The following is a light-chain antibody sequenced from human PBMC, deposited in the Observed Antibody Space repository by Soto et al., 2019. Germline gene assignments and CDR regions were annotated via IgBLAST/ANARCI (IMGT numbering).Light chain of an antibody. J-gene: IGLJ2*01. V-gene: IGLV2-23*01. CDR1: SSDVGGYNH. CDR2: EGS. CDR3: CSYARSNFVV. Sequence: QSALTQPASVSGSPGQSITISCTGTSSDVGGYNHVSWYQQHPGKAPKLIIYEGSKRPSGVSNRFSGSKSGNTASLTISGLQTEDEADYYCCSYARSNFVVFGGGTKLTVL.